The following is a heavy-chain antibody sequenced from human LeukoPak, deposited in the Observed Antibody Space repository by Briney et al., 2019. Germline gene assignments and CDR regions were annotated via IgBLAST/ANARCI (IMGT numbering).Heavy chain of an antibody. D-gene: IGHD3-10*01. CDR1: GGSFSGYY. Sequence: SETLSLTCAVYGGSFSGYYWSWIRQPPGKGLEWIGEINHSGSTNYNPSLKSRVTISVDTSKNQFSLKLSSVTAADTAVYYCARDMGDAFDIWGQGTMVTVSS. V-gene: IGHV4-34*01. CDR3: ARDMGDAFDI. J-gene: IGHJ3*02. CDR2: INHSGST.